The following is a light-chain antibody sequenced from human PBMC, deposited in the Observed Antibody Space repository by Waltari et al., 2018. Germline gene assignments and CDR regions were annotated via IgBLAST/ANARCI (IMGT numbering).Light chain of an antibody. J-gene: IGKJ2*01. Sequence: VLTQSPGTLSLSPGERATLSCRASQSLTKRYLAWYQQKPGQAPRLLIYGASRRAAGIPDRFSGSGSGTDFTLTISRLEPEDSALYYCQQYGSSIMYTFGQGTKLEIK. CDR2: GAS. CDR1: QSLTKRY. V-gene: IGKV3-20*01. CDR3: QQYGSSIMYT.